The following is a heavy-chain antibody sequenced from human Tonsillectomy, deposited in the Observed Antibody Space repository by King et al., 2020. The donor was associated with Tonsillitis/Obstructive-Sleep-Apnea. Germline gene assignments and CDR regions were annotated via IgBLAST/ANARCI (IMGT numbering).Heavy chain of an antibody. D-gene: IGHD3-9*01. V-gene: IGHV4-34*01. J-gene: IGHJ3*02. CDR1: GGSFSGYY. CDR2: INHSGST. CDR3: ARPNLDWEYDAFDI. Sequence: VQLQQWGAGLLKPSETLSLTCAVYGGSFSGYYWNWIRQPPGKGLEWIGEINHSGSTNYNPSRKSRVTISVDTSKNQLSLKLSSVTAADTAVYYCARPNLDWEYDAFDIWGQGTMVTVSS.